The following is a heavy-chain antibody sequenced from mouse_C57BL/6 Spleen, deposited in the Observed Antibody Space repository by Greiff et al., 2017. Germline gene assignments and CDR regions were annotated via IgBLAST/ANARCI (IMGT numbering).Heavy chain of an antibody. CDR3: ATANAFAY. V-gene: IGHV1-50*01. D-gene: IGHD1-2*01. Sequence: VQLQQPGAELVKPGASVKLSCKASGYTFTSYWMQWVKQRPGQGLEWIGEIDPSDSYTNSNQKFKGKATLTVDTSSSTAYMQLSSLTSEDSAVYYCATANAFAYWGQGTLVTVSA. J-gene: IGHJ3*01. CDR1: GYTFTSYW. CDR2: IDPSDSYT.